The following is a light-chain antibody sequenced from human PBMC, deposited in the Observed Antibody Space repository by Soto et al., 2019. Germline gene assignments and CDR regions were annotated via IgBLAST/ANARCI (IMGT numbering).Light chain of an antibody. CDR1: SSDVGGYNL. CDR3: CSYTSSNTFM. CDR2: EVS. Sequence: QSVLTQPASVSGSPGQSITISCTGTSSDVGGYNLVSWYQQHPGKAPQLMIYEVSQRPSGVSNRFSGSKSGNTASLTISGLQAEDEADYYCCSYTSSNTFMFGTGTKLTVL. J-gene: IGLJ3*02. V-gene: IGLV2-14*01.